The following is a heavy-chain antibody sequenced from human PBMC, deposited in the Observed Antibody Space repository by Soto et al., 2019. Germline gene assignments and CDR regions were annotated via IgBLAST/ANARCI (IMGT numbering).Heavy chain of an antibody. Sequence: QVQLVQSGAEEKKPGASVKVSCKASGYTFTSYAMHWVRQAPGQRLEWMGWINAGNGNTKYSQKFQGRVTITRDTSASTAYMKLSSLRSEDTAVYYSAREADGAHFDYWGQGTLVTVSS. CDR2: INAGNGNT. J-gene: IGHJ4*02. V-gene: IGHV1-3*05. D-gene: IGHD1-26*01. CDR3: AREADGAHFDY. CDR1: GYTFTSYA.